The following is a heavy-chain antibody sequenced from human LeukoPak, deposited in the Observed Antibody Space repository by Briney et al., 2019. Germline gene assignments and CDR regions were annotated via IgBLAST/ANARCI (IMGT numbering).Heavy chain of an antibody. CDR1: GYSFTSYW. CDR3: ARTPCVASCSRYTSPHYCYLGMDV. J-gene: IGHJ6*02. D-gene: IGHD2-15*01. Sequence: GESLKIPCKGSGYSFTSYWIGWVRQMPGKGLEWMGIIYPGNSDTRYSPSFQGQVTISAAKSTSTAYLQWTSLKASYTAMYYCARTPCVASCSRYTSPHYCYLGMDVWGQGTTVTVSS. CDR2: IYPGNSDT. V-gene: IGHV5-51*01.